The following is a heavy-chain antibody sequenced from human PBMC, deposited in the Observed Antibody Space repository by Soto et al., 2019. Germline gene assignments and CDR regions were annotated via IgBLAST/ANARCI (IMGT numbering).Heavy chain of an antibody. CDR1: GFTFSDYY. V-gene: IGHV3-11*06. CDR3: ARDQVGVTPLDY. CDR2: ISSSSSYT. J-gene: IGHJ4*02. Sequence: QVQLVESGGGLVKPGGSLRLSCAASGFTFSDYYMSWIRQAPGKGLAWVSYISSSSSYTNYADSVKGRFTISRDNAKNSLYLQMNSLRAEDTAVYYCARDQVGVTPLDYWGQGTLVTVSS. D-gene: IGHD1-26*01.